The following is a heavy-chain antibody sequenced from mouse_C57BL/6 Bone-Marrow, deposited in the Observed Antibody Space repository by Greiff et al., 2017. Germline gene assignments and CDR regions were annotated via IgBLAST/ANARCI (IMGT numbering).Heavy chain of an antibody. V-gene: IGHV14-2*01. CDR3: ARHGNYGGFFDY. CDR1: GFNIKDYY. CDR2: IDSEDGET. J-gene: IGHJ2*01. D-gene: IGHD2-1*01. Sequence: VKLMESGAELVQPGASVKLSCTASGFNIKDYYMHWVKQRTEQGLEWIGRIDSEDGETKSAPKFQGKATITADTASNTAYLQLSSLTTEDTAVYYCARHGNYGGFFDYWGQGTTLTVSS.